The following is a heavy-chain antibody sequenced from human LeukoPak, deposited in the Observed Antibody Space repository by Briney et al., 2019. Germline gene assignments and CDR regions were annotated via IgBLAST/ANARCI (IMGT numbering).Heavy chain of an antibody. Sequence: PGGSLRLSCAASGFTFSSYAMSWVRQAPGKGLEWVSAISGSGGSTYYADSVKGRFTLSRDSSNNTLDLQMNSLRGEDTAVYYCAKDPVYYDFWSGYQNYFDYWGQGTLVTVSS. D-gene: IGHD3-3*01. CDR2: ISGSGGST. CDR1: GFTFSSYA. CDR3: AKDPVYYDFWSGYQNYFDY. J-gene: IGHJ4*02. V-gene: IGHV3-23*01.